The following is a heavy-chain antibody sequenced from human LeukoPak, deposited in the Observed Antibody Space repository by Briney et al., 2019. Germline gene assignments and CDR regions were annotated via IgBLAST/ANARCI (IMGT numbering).Heavy chain of an antibody. J-gene: IGHJ4*02. CDR2: ISAYNGHT. CDR1: GYSFTSYG. V-gene: IGHV1-18*01. Sequence: AAVKVSCKASGYSFTSYGFNWVRQAPGQGLEWMGWISAYNGHTNYAQRLQDRVTLTTDTSTSTAYMELSSLRSEDTAVYYCARGYYDSGPLDYWGQGTLVTVSS. D-gene: IGHD3-22*01. CDR3: ARGYYDSGPLDY.